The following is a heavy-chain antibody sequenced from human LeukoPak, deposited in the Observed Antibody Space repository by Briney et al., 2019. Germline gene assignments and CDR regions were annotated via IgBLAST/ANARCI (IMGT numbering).Heavy chain of an antibody. J-gene: IGHJ5*02. CDR2: MNPNSGNT. CDR3: ARDRRIVGVPPTGNWFDP. CDR1: GYTFTSYD. D-gene: IGHD1-26*01. Sequence: ASVKVSCKASGYTFTSYDINWVRQATGQGLEWMGWMNPNSGNTGYAQKFQGRVTMTRNTSISTAYMELSSLRSEDTAVYYCARDRRIVGVPPTGNWFDPWGQGTLVTVSS. V-gene: IGHV1-8*01.